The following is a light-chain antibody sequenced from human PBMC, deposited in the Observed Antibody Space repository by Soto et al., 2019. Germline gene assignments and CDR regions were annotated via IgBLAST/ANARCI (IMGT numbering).Light chain of an antibody. CDR2: GAS. J-gene: IGKJ4*02. Sequence: CMISQSVRSSYVGWYQQKPGQAPRLIIYGASTRATSFPARFSGCGSRTDFALTLRSRQSDESALYFCQHSCRAAGRLGGGTKVDIK. CDR1: QSVRSSY. CDR3: QHSCRAAGR. V-gene: IGKV3-20*01.